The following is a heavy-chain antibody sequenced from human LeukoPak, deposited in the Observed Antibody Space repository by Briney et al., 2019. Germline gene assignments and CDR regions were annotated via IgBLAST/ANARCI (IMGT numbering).Heavy chain of an antibody. CDR2: FYSSVST. V-gene: IGHV4-4*07. CDR3: ARGTYCGSDCYSFEY. J-gene: IGHJ4*02. CDR1: GGSISSYY. D-gene: IGHD2-21*01. Sequence: SETLSLTCIVSGGSISSYYWNWIRQSAGKGLEWIGHFYSSVSTDYNPSLKRRVTMSVDTSKNQFSLKLSSVTAADTAVYYCARGTYCGSDCYSFEYWGQGTLVTVSS.